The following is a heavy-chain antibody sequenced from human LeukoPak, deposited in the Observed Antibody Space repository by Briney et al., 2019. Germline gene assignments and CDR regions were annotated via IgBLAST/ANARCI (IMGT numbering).Heavy chain of an antibody. CDR3: AKDIGGSYYFNAFDI. CDR2: ISWNSGSI. J-gene: IGHJ3*02. D-gene: IGHD1-26*01. V-gene: IGHV3-9*01. Sequence: GRSLRLSCAASGFTFDDYAMHWVRQAPGKGLEWVSGISWNSGSIGYADSVKGRFTISRDNAKNSLYPQMNSLRAEDTALYYCAKDIGGSYYFNAFDIWGQGTMVTVSS. CDR1: GFTFDDYA.